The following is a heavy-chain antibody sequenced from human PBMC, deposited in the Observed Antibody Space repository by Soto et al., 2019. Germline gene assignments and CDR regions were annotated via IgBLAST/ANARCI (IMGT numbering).Heavy chain of an antibody. J-gene: IGHJ4*02. V-gene: IGHV4-4*02. CDR3: ARDAALPGEADRFDY. D-gene: IGHD2-15*01. CDR2: VYQNGLT. Sequence: SETLSLTCDFSGDSIGSNVWWSCVRQPPGKGREWIGEVYQNGLTDYDPSLRGRATMSADMSKNQFSLRVTSVTDADTAIYYCARDAALPGEADRFDYCGQGALVTVSS. CDR1: GDSIGSNVW.